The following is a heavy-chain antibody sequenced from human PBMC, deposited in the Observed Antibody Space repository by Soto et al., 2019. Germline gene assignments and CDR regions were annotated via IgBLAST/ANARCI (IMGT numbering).Heavy chain of an antibody. V-gene: IGHV1-69*01. D-gene: IGHD1-1*01. Sequence: QVQLVQSGAEVKKPGTSVKVSCKVSGGTFSSYAISWVRQAPGQGLEWMGEIISIFGTAMYAQKFQGRVTTIADESASTAYMELSSLRSDDMAVYYCARGGKERFRGSGMDVWGQGTTVTVSS. CDR1: GGTFSSYA. CDR3: ARGGKERFRGSGMDV. CDR2: IISIFGTA. J-gene: IGHJ6*02.